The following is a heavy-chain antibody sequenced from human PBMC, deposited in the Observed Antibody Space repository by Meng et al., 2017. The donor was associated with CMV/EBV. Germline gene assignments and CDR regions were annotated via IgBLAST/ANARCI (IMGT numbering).Heavy chain of an antibody. CDR1: GGSISSGGFY. V-gene: IGHV4-30-4*08. Sequence: VQLQEAGPGLVKPSQALSLTCTVSGGSISSGGFYWSWIRQPPGKGLEWIGYIYYSGSTYSNPSLKSRVTISVDTSKNQFSLKLSSVTAADTAVYYCARDNRRGGVDYWGQGTLVTVSS. CDR2: IYYSGST. CDR3: ARDNRRGGVDY. J-gene: IGHJ4*02. D-gene: IGHD3-3*01.